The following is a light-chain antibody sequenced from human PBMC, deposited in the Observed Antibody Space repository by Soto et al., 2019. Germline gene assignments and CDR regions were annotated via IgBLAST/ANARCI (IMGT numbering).Light chain of an antibody. CDR2: GAF. CDR1: QSVSSN. CDR3: QQYNDWPLT. V-gene: IGKV3-15*01. Sequence: EILMTQSPVTLSVSPGERATLSCRASQSVSSNLAWYQQKPGQAPSLLIYGAFTRATGIPARFSGTGSGTEFTLTISSLQSEAFALSYCQQYNDWPLTFGQGTKVEI. J-gene: IGKJ1*01.